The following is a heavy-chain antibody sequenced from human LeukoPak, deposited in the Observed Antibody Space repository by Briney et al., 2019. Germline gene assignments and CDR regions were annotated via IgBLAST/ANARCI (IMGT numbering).Heavy chain of an antibody. D-gene: IGHD6-19*01. CDR1: GGSISSYY. V-gene: IGHV4-4*07. J-gene: IGHJ3*02. CDR2: IYTSGST. CDR3: ARDRSGAFYYDALDI. Sequence: SETLSLTCTVSGGSISSYYWSWIRQPAGKGLEWIGRIYTSGSTNYNPSLKSRVTISVDTSKNQFSLKLRSVTAADTAVYYCARDRSGAFYYDALDIWGQGRRVTVSS.